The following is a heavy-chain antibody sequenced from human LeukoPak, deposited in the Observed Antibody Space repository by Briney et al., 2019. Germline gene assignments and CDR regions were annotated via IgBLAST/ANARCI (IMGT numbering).Heavy chain of an antibody. CDR3: ASHVSYCSGGSCYSSGYYFDY. CDR2: ISGSGGST. J-gene: IGHJ4*02. Sequence: GGSLRLSRAASGFTFSSYAMSWVRQAPGKGLEWVSAISGSGGSTYYADSVKGRFTISRDNSKNTLYLQMNSLRAEDTAVYYCASHVSYCSGGSCYSSGYYFDYWGQGTLVTVSS. CDR1: GFTFSSYA. D-gene: IGHD2-15*01. V-gene: IGHV3-23*01.